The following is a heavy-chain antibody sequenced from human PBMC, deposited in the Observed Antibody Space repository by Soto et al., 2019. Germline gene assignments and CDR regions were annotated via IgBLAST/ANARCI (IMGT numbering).Heavy chain of an antibody. J-gene: IGHJ4*02. V-gene: IGHV4-59*12. CDR3: ARAGTAMVHLDY. Sequence: SETLSLTCTVSGGSISSYFWSWIRQPPGKGLEWIGYIYSRGSTNYNPSLKSRLTISVDTSKNQFSLKLTSVTAADTAVYYCARAGTAMVHLDYWGQGTLVTVPS. D-gene: IGHD5-18*01. CDR2: IYSRGST. CDR1: GGSISSYF.